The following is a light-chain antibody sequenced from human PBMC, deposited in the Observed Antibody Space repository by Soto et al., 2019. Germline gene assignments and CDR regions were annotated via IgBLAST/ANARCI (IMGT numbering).Light chain of an antibody. CDR1: ESISAH. CDR3: QQRSDWPPT. J-gene: IGKJ5*01. Sequence: PGQGATLSCRADESISAHLAWYQQRAGQAPRLLIYDASNRATGIPARFSGSGSGTDFSLTISNLQPEDSAVYYCQQRSDWPPTFGQGTRLEIE. V-gene: IGKV3-11*01. CDR2: DAS.